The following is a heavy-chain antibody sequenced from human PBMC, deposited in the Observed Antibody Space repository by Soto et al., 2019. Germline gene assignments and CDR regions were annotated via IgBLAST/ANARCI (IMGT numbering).Heavy chain of an antibody. V-gene: IGHV3-53*01. CDR3: AKVRYEYLWGSYRSTGNFDS. CDR1: GFSVSANY. J-gene: IGHJ4*02. CDR2: IHGGGNT. D-gene: IGHD3-16*02. Sequence: EVRLVESGGGLIQPGKSLRLSCVASGFSVSANYMTWVRQAPGKGLEWVSVIHGGGNTYYADSVECRFTISRDDSKNIVHLQMESLRADDTAVYYCAKVRYEYLWGSYRSTGNFDSWGQGALVTVSS.